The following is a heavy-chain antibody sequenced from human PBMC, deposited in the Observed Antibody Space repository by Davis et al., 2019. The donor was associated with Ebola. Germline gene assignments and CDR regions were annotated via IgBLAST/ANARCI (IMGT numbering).Heavy chain of an antibody. CDR3: AKDLGSGIAFYGMDG. V-gene: IGHV3-23*01. Sequence: PGGSLRLSCAGSGFTFSTYAMTWVRQAPGKGLEWVSRISGSGGDPHYADSVKGRFTISRDISKNTLFLQMNSLGAEDTAVYYCAKDLGSGIAFYGMDGWGKGTTVTVSS. CDR1: GFTFSTYA. CDR2: ISGSGGDP. J-gene: IGHJ6*04. D-gene: IGHD1-1*01.